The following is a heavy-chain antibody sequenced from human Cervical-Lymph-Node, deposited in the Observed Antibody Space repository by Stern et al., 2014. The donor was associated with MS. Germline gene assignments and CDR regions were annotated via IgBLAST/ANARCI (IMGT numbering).Heavy chain of an antibody. Sequence: QVQLVQSGPGLVKPSETLSLTCTFSGGSISRRSYYWGWIRQPPGKGLEWIGSIYYSGSTYYNPSLKSRVSISVATSKNQFSLKMNSVTAADTAVYYCAREDISGSYGMDVWGQGTTVTVSS. CDR2: IYYSGST. CDR3: AREDISGSYGMDV. D-gene: IGHD5-12*01. J-gene: IGHJ6*02. V-gene: IGHV4-39*02. CDR1: GGSISRRSYY.